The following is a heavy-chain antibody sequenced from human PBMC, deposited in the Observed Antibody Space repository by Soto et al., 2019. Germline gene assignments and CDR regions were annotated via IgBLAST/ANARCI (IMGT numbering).Heavy chain of an antibody. V-gene: IGHV1-2*02. CDR1: GYTFTDHY. D-gene: IGHD3-3*01. J-gene: IGHJ4*02. CDR2: INPNTGGT. Sequence: ASVKVSCKTSGYTFTDHYLHWVRQAPGQGLEWMGWINPNTGGTNNAQKFQGRVTMTRDTSISTAYMELNRLISDDTAMYYCARAPFYFFDYWGQGTQVTVSS. CDR3: ARAPFYFFDY.